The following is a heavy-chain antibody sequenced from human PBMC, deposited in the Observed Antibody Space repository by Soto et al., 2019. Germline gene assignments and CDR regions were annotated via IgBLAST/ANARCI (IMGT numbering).Heavy chain of an antibody. CDR1: GFTFRTYD. Sequence: GSLRLSCAASGFTFRTYDMHWVRQSTGKGLEWVSGIDSAGNTYYSGSVKGRFTISRENANNALYLQMNSLRAGDTAVYYCTRDTGWRFGEFHASDIWGQGT. V-gene: IGHV3-13*04. D-gene: IGHD3-10*01. CDR3: TRDTGWRFGEFHASDI. CDR2: IDSAGNT. J-gene: IGHJ3*02.